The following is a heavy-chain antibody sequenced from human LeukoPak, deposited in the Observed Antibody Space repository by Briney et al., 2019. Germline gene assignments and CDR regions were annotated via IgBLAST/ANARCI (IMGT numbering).Heavy chain of an antibody. Sequence: GGPLRLSCAASGFTVSSNYMSWVGQAPGKGLEWVSVIYSAGSTYYADSVKGRFTISRHNSKNTVYLQMNSLRAEDTAVYYCSRSARFDPWGQGTLVTVSS. D-gene: IGHD6-25*01. CDR1: GFTVSSNY. J-gene: IGHJ5*02. V-gene: IGHV3-53*04. CDR2: IYSAGST. CDR3: SRSARFDP.